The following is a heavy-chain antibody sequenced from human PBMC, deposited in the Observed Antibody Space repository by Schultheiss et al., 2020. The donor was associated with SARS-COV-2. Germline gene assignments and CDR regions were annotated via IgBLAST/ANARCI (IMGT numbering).Heavy chain of an antibody. Sequence: GESLKISCAAFGFTFSSYAMSWVRQAPGKGLEWVSGISGSGGSTYYADSVKGRFTISRDNSKNTLYLQMNSLRAEDTAVYYCAKDSAWYYDFWSGYYRNFDYWGQGTLVTVSS. J-gene: IGHJ4*02. D-gene: IGHD3-3*01. V-gene: IGHV3-23*01. CDR2: ISGSGGST. CDR3: AKDSAWYYDFWSGYYRNFDY. CDR1: GFTFSSYA.